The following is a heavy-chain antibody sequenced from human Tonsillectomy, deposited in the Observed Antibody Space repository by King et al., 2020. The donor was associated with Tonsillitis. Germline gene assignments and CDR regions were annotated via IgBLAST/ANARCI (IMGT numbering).Heavy chain of an antibody. CDR2: IRHDGSDT. CDR1: GFIFSNYY. V-gene: IGHV3-7*01. CDR3: ATGSSGRDDYPDY. Sequence: VQLVESGGGLVQPGGSLRLSCAASGFIFSNYYMSWVRQAPGKGLEWVANIRHDGSDTGYVDSVKGRFTISRDNAKNSVYLQMNSLRAEDTAVYYCATGSSGRDDYPDYWGEEPLVTVSS. J-gene: IGHJ4*02. D-gene: IGHD5-24*01.